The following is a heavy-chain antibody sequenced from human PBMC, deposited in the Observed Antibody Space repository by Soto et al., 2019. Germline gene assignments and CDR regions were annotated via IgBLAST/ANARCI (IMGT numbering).Heavy chain of an antibody. CDR3: ARDGGGSYVYYYYGMDV. V-gene: IGHV1-2*02. D-gene: IGHD1-26*01. J-gene: IGHJ6*02. Sequence: GASVKVSCKASGYTFTGYYMHWVRQARGQGLEWMGWINSNSGGTNYAQKLQGRVTMTTDTSTSTAYMELRSLRSDDTAVYYCARDGGGSYVYYYYGMDVWGQGTTVTVSS. CDR2: INSNSGGT. CDR1: GYTFTGYY.